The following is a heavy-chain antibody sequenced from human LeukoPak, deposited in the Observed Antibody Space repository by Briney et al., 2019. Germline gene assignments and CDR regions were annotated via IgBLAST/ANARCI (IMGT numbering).Heavy chain of an antibody. CDR1: GGTFINYA. V-gene: IGHV1-69*06. J-gene: IGHJ6*03. CDR3: ARPRFPYYRLSGPDFYYMDV. CDR2: IIPIFGTA. Sequence: GASVKVSCKASGGTFINYAISWVRQAPGQGLEWMGGIIPIFGTANYAQKFQGRVTITADKSATTAYMDLSSLRSEDTAVYYCARPRFPYYRLSGPDFYYMDVWGKGTTVTVSS. D-gene: IGHD3-10*01.